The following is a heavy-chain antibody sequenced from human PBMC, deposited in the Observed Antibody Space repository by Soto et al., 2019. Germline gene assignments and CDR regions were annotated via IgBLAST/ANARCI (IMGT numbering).Heavy chain of an antibody. CDR1: GGSISSGGYS. V-gene: IGHV4-30-2*01. J-gene: IGHJ4*02. CDR2: IYHSGST. CDR3: ARVGIAAAADY. Sequence: SETLSLTCAVSGGSISSGGYSWSWIRQPPGKGLEWIGYIYHSGSTYYNPSLKSRVTISVDRSKNQFSLKLSSVTAADTAVYYCARVGIAAAADYWGQGTLVTVSS. D-gene: IGHD6-13*01.